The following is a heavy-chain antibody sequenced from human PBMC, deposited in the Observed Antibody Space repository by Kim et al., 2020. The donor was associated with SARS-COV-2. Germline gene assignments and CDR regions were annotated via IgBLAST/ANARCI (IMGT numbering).Heavy chain of an antibody. CDR3: AREDYYGSGGGAYLDY. J-gene: IGHJ4*02. D-gene: IGHD3-10*01. V-gene: IGHV3-30*01. Sequence: SVKGRVTISKDNSKNTLYLQMNSLRAEDTAVYYCAREDYYGSGGGAYLDYWGQGTLVTVSS.